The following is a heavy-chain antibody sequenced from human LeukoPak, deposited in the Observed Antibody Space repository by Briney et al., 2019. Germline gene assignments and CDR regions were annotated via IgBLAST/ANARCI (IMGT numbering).Heavy chain of an antibody. CDR3: AGEDVHYYSSGSSGVAYAN. Sequence: SETLSLTCSVSVGYMDEYYWNWIRQSPGKGLEWIGYIQYSGSTNYNPSFKSRVAISVDTSKDQFSLILNSVTTADTAGYYCAGEDVHYYSSGSSGVAYANWGQGTLVTVSS. D-gene: IGHD3-10*01. CDR1: VGYMDEYY. V-gene: IGHV4-59*01. J-gene: IGHJ3*02. CDR2: IQYSGST.